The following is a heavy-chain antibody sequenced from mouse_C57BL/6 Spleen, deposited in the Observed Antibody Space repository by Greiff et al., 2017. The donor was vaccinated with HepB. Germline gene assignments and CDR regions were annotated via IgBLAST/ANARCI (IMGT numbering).Heavy chain of an antibody. Sequence: EVQGVESGGGLVQPGGSLSLSCAASGFTFTDYYMSWVRQPPGKALEWLGFIRNKANGYTTEYSASVKGRFTISRDNSQSILYLQMNALRAEDSATYYCARYPGSRDWYFDVWGTGTTVTVSS. CDR1: GFTFTDYY. J-gene: IGHJ1*03. D-gene: IGHD1-1*01. V-gene: IGHV7-3*01. CDR3: ARYPGSRDWYFDV. CDR2: IRNKANGYTT.